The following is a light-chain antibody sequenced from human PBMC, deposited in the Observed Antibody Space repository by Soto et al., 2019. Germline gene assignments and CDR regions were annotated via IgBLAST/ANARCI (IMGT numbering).Light chain of an antibody. Sequence: QAVVTQPPSVSGAPGQRVTISCTGSSSNIGAGYDVHWYQQLPNTAPKLLIYANTNRPSGVPDRFSGSKSGTSASLAITGLQAEDEADYYCLSYDSSLTVGVFGGGTKLTVL. CDR3: LSYDSSLTVGV. V-gene: IGLV1-40*01. J-gene: IGLJ3*02. CDR2: ANT. CDR1: SSNIGAGYD.